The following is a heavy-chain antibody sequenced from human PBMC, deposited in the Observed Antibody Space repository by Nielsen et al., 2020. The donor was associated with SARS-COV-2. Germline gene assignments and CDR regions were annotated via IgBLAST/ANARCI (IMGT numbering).Heavy chain of an antibody. Sequence: GESLKISCQGSGYSFTSYWISWVRQMPGKGLEWMGRIDPSDSYTNYSPSFQGHVTISADKSISSAYLQWSSLKASDNAMYHCARHGRDGYTFWGQGTLVTVSS. V-gene: IGHV5-10-1*01. CDR2: IDPSDSYT. D-gene: IGHD5-24*01. CDR1: GYSFTSYW. CDR3: ARHGRDGYTF. J-gene: IGHJ4*02.